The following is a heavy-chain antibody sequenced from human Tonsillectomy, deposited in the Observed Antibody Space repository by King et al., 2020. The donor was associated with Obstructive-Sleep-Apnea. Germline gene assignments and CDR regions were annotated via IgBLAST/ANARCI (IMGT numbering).Heavy chain of an antibody. CDR1: GGSISSYY. V-gene: IGHV4-59*01. Sequence: VQLQESGPGLVKPSETLSLTCTVSGGSISSYYWSWIRQPPGKGLEWIGYIYYSGSTNYNPSLKSRVTISVDTSKNQFSLKLSSVTAADTAVYYCARGFSSAWFDPWGQGTLVTVSS. J-gene: IGHJ5*02. CDR3: ARGFSSAWFDP. CDR2: IYYSGST. D-gene: IGHD3-10*01.